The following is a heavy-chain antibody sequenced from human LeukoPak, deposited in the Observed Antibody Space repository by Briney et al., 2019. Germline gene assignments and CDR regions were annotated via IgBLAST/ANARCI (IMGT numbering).Heavy chain of an antibody. J-gene: IGHJ4*02. D-gene: IGHD6-19*01. CDR1: GYRFSDYW. V-gene: IGHV5-51*01. CDR2: ICPGDSDT. CDR3: ARSWVAGYGTVLDY. Sequence: SGESLKISCKGSGYRFSDYWIGWVRQMPGKGLEWMGIICPGDSDTRYSPSFQGQVTISVDKYISTAYLQWSSLKASDTAMYYCARSWVAGYGTVLDYWGQGTLVSVSS.